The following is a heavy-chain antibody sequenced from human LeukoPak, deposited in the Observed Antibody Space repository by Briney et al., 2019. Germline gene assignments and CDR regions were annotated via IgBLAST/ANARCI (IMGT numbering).Heavy chain of an antibody. CDR3: ARVGSPLSYCSSTSCYSFDY. V-gene: IGHV1-18*01. J-gene: IGHJ4*02. CDR1: GYTFTSYG. D-gene: IGHD2-2*02. CDR2: ISAYNGNT. Sequence: ASVKVSCKASGYTFTSYGISWVRQAPGQGLEWMGWISAYNGNTNYAQKLQGRVTMTTGTSTSTAYMELRSLRSDDTAVYYCARVGSPLSYCSSTSCYSFDYWGQGTLVTVSS.